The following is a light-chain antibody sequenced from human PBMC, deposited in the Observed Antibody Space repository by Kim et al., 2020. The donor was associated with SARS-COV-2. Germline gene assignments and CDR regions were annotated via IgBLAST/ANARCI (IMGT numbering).Light chain of an antibody. CDR1: SDDIGAYNY. Sequence: SGSTGQSVTIDCSGTSDDIGAYNYVSWYQLHPGKAPKLLIYDVYKRPSGVPDRFSGFKSGNTASLTVSGLQAEDEAEYYCCSFAVKFGEGTQLTVL. V-gene: IGLV2-11*01. J-gene: IGLJ2*01. CDR2: DVY. CDR3: CSFAVK.